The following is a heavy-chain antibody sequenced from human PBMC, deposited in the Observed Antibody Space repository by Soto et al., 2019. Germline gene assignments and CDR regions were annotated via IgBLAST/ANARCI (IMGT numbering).Heavy chain of an antibody. D-gene: IGHD6-6*01. J-gene: IGHJ5*02. V-gene: IGHV3-11*01. CDR2: ISSSGSTI. CDR3: ARDVTYSSYNWFDP. CDR1: GFTFSDYY. Sequence: GGSLRLSCAASGFTFSDYYMSWIRQAPGKGLEWVSYISSSGSTIYYADSVKGRFTISRDNAKNSLYLQMNSLRAEDTAVYYCARDVTYSSYNWFDPWGQGTLVTVSS.